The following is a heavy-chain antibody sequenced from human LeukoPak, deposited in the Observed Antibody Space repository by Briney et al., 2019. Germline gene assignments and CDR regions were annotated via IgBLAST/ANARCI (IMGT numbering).Heavy chain of an antibody. V-gene: IGHV3-21*01. CDR2: ISSSSSYI. CDR1: GFTFSSYS. J-gene: IGHJ3*02. Sequence: GGSLRLSCAASGFTFSSYSMNWVRQAPGKGLEWVSSISSSSSYIYYADSVKGRFTISRDNAKDSLYLQMNSLRAEDTVVYYCARDLAGGSAFDIWAKGKRVTVSS. CDR3: ARDLAGGSAFDI. D-gene: IGHD1-1*01.